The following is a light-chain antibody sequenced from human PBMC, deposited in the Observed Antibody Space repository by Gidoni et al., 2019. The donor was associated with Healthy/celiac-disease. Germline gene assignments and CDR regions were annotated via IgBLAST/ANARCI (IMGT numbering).Light chain of an antibody. CDR2: DAS. Sequence: IQRTQSPSSLSASLGDRVTITCQPSQDISNYLDWYQQKPGKAPKLLIYDASNLEKGVPSRFSGSGSGTDFTFTISSLQPEDIATYYCQQYYNLSRTFXXXTKLEIK. J-gene: IGKJ2*01. CDR3: QQYYNLSRT. V-gene: IGKV1-33*01. CDR1: QDISNY.